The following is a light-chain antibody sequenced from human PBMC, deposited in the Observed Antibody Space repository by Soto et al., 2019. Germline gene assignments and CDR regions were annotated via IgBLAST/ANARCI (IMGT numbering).Light chain of an antibody. CDR3: QQYNSYCT. Sequence: DTQMTQARSTLSASVEQRVTITCRDSQGISGWLAWYQQKPGKAPKLLIYDASSLESGVPSRFCGSGSGKEFTLTIISLRADDFATYYWQQYNSYCTFGQGTKV. J-gene: IGKJ1*01. CDR2: DAS. CDR1: QGISGW. V-gene: IGKV1-5*01.